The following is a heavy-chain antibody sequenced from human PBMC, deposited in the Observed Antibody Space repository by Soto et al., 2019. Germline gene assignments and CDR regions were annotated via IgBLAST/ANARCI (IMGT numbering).Heavy chain of an antibody. CDR1: GFTFSSYA. D-gene: IGHD2-15*01. Sequence: GGSLRLSCAASGFTFSSYAMSWVRQAPGRGLEWVSTVSDSGSTYYADSVKGRFTISRDISKNTLYVQMSSLRAEDTAVYYCAKGGEGYCSGTSCLYHMDAWGKGTTVTVSS. V-gene: IGHV3-23*01. CDR2: VSDSGST. CDR3: AKGGEGYCSGTSCLYHMDA. J-gene: IGHJ6*03.